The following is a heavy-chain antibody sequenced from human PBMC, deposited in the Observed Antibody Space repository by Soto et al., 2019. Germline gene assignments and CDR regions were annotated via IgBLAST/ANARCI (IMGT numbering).Heavy chain of an antibody. CDR3: ARQATTSWSY. Sequence: QLEMQASGPGLVRPSETLSLTCTVSGGSISSATYYWGWIRQPPGKGLEWVGSIYYSGSTYYSPALKARVTISLDTSRNQFSLKLTSVSAADTAMYYCARQATTSWSYWGQGTLVTVSS. J-gene: IGHJ4*02. V-gene: IGHV4-39*01. CDR1: GGSISSATYY. D-gene: IGHD2-2*01. CDR2: IYYSGST.